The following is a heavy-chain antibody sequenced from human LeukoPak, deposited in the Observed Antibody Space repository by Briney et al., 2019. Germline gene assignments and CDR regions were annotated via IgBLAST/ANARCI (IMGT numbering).Heavy chain of an antibody. Sequence: GGSLRLSCAASGLTFSSYAMHWVRQAPGKGLEWVAVMSYDGGHKYYADYVKGRFTISRDNSKNTLYLQMNSLRAEDTSVYYCAKGQLVDYGMDVWGQGTTVTVSS. J-gene: IGHJ6*02. D-gene: IGHD2-15*01. CDR3: AKGQLVDYGMDV. CDR1: GLTFSSYA. CDR2: MSYDGGHK. V-gene: IGHV3-30*18.